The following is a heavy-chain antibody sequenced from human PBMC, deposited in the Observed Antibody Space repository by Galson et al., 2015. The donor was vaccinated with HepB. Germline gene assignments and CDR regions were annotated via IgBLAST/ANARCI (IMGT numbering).Heavy chain of an antibody. Sequence: ETLSLTCTVSGGSISSYYWSWIRQPPGKGLEWIGYIYYSGSTNYNPSLKSRVTISVDTSKNQFSLKLSSVTAADTAVYYCAREAGPFGYCSGGSCYSVFDYWGQGTLVTVSS. CDR3: AREAGPFGYCSGGSCYSVFDY. CDR2: IYYSGST. CDR1: GGSISSYY. D-gene: IGHD2-15*01. V-gene: IGHV4-59*12. J-gene: IGHJ4*02.